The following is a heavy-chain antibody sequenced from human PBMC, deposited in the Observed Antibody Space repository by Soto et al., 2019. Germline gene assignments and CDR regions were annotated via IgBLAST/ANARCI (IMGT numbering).Heavy chain of an antibody. CDR2: IYYSGST. D-gene: IGHD2-21*02. Sequence: PSETLSLTCTVSGGSISSYYWSWIRQPPGKGLEWIGYIYYSGSTNYNPSLKSRVTISVDTSKNQFSLKLSSVTAADTAVYYCARTVLLAYCGGDCYSYNWFDPWGQGTLVTVS. CDR1: GGSISSYY. J-gene: IGHJ5*02. V-gene: IGHV4-59*01. CDR3: ARTVLLAYCGGDCYSYNWFDP.